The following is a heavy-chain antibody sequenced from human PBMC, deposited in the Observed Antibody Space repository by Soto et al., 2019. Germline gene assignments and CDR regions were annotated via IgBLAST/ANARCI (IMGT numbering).Heavy chain of an antibody. D-gene: IGHD6-13*01. CDR1: GGSISSYY. CDR2: IYYSGST. CDR3: ARDPKLYSSSWSNYYYYGMDV. J-gene: IGHJ6*02. Sequence: ETLSLTCTVSGGSISSYYWSWIRQPPGKGLEWIRYIYYSGSTNYNPSLKSRVTISVDTSKNQFSLKLSSVTAADTAVYYCARDPKLYSSSWSNYYYYGMDVWCQGTMVTVSS. V-gene: IGHV4-59*01.